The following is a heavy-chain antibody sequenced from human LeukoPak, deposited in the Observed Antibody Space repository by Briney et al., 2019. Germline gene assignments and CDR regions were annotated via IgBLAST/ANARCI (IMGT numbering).Heavy chain of an antibody. CDR2: VDPEDGET. V-gene: IGHV1-69-2*01. CDR1: GYTFTDYY. D-gene: IGHD6-13*01. J-gene: IGHJ5*02. CDR3: ATGGIAAAGTGNRFDP. Sequence: ASVKISCKVSGYTFTDYYMHWVQQAPGKGLEWMGLVDPEDGETIYAEKFQGRVTITADTSTDTAYVELSSLRSEDTAVYYCATGGIAAAGTGNRFDPWGQGTLVTVSS.